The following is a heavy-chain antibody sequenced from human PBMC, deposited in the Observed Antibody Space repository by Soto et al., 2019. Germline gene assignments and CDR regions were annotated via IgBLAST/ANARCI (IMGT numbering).Heavy chain of an antibody. J-gene: IGHJ4*02. Sequence: QVQLVESGGGVVQPGGSLRLSCAASGFTFSSYAMHWVRQAPGKGLEWVAVISYDGSNKYYADSVKGRFTISRDNSKNTLYLQMNSLRAEDAAVYYCARDGLGYCSSTSCFGFDYWGQGTLVTVSS. D-gene: IGHD2-2*01. V-gene: IGHV3-30-3*01. CDR1: GFTFSSYA. CDR2: ISYDGSNK. CDR3: ARDGLGYCSSTSCFGFDY.